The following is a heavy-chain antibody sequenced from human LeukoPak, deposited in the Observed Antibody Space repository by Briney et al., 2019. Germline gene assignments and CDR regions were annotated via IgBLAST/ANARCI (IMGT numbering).Heavy chain of an antibody. CDR1: GFTFSSYA. CDR3: ARISFGYGDYPTSTDYGMDV. J-gene: IGHJ6*02. D-gene: IGHD4-17*01. V-gene: IGHV3-33*01. Sequence: GGSLRLSCAASGFTFSSYAMHWVRQAPGKGLQWVSVIWFDGSNKYYADSVKGRFSISRDNSKNTLYLQMNSLRAEDTAVYYCARISFGYGDYPTSTDYGMDVWGQGTTVTVSS. CDR2: IWFDGSNK.